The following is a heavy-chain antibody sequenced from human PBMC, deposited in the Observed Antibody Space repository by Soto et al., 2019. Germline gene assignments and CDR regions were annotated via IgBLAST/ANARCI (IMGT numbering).Heavy chain of an antibody. D-gene: IGHD6-13*01. Sequence: PSETLSLTCAVSGGSISSSNWWSWVRQPPGKGLEWIGEIYHSGSTNYNPSLKSRVTISVDKSKNQFSLKLSSVTAADTAVYYCARATSSWYPNYYYGMDVWGQGTTVTVSS. J-gene: IGHJ6*02. V-gene: IGHV4-4*02. CDR1: GGSISSSNW. CDR3: ARATSSWYPNYYYGMDV. CDR2: IYHSGST.